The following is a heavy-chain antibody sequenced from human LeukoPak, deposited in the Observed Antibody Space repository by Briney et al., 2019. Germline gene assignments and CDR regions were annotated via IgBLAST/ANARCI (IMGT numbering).Heavy chain of an antibody. CDR2: IQFDESET. J-gene: IGHJ4*02. D-gene: IGHD3-10*01. Sequence: GGSLRLSCTASGFIFSSYGMHWVRQAPGKRLEWVAFIQFDESETHYGDSVKGRFSISRDISKNTLYLQMNSLRAEDTALYYCARVRVAYGSGSYFNSFFEYWGQGTLVTVSS. V-gene: IGHV3-30*02. CDR1: GFIFSSYG. CDR3: ARVRVAYGSGSYFNSFFEY.